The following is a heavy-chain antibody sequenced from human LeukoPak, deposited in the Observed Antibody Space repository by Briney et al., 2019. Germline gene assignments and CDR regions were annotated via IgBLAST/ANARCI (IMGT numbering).Heavy chain of an antibody. CDR2: INHSRST. Sequence: PSETLSLTCAVYGGSFSGYYWSWIRQPPGKGLEWIGGINHSRSTNYNPSLKSRVTISVDTSKNQFSLKLSSVTAADTAVYYCARVGYYYDSSGYYYHYGMDVWGQGTTVTVSS. J-gene: IGHJ6*02. D-gene: IGHD3-22*01. CDR3: ARVGYYYDSSGYYYHYGMDV. CDR1: GGSFSGYY. V-gene: IGHV4-34*01.